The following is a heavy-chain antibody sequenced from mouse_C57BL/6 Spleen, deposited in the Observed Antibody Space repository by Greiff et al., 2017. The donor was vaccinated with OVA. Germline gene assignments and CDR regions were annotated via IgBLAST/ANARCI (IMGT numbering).Heavy chain of an antibody. CDR1: GFTFSSYA. CDR3: ARGGYGSSHWDFDV. CDR2: ISSGGST. J-gene: IGHJ1*01. V-gene: IGHV5-6-5*01. D-gene: IGHD1-1*01. Sequence: EVQVVESGGGLVKPGGSLKLSCAASGFTFSSYAMSWVRQTPEKRLEWVASISSGGSTYYPDSVKGRFTISRDNARNILYLQMSSLRAEDTAMYYCARGGYGSSHWDFDVWGAGTTVTVSS.